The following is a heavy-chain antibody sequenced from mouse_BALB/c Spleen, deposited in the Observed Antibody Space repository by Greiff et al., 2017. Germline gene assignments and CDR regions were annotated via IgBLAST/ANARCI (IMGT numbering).Heavy chain of an antibody. CDR3: ARDSGSSLFAY. CDR1: GFTFTDYY. J-gene: IGHJ3*01. CDR2: IRNKANGYTT. D-gene: IGHD1-1*01. V-gene: IGHV7-3*02. Sequence: EVKLMESGGGLVQPGGSLRLSCATSGFTFTDYYMSWVRQPPGKALEWLGFIRNKANGYTTEYSASVKGRFTISRDNSQSILYLQMNTLRAEDSATYYCARDSGSSLFAYWGQGTLVTVSA.